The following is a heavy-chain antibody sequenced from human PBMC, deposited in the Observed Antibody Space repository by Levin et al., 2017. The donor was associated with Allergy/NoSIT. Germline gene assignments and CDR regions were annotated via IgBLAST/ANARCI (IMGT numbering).Heavy chain of an antibody. CDR2: ISSSRNTI. Sequence: SGGSLRLSCAASEFIFSSYSMNWVRQAPGKRLEWVSYISSSRNTIYYADSVKGRFTISRDNAKNSLYLQMNSLRDEDTAVYYCARGYYYDGPAYFDFWGQGTLVTVSS. D-gene: IGHD3-22*01. J-gene: IGHJ4*02. CDR1: EFIFSSYS. CDR3: ARGYYYDGPAYFDF. V-gene: IGHV3-48*02.